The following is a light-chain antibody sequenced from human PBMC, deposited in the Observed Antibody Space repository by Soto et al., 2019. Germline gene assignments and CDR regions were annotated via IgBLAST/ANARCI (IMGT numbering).Light chain of an antibody. Sequence: QSVLTQPASVSGSPGQSITISCTGTSSDVGGYNYVSWYQQHPGKAPKLIIYEVSNRPSGVSNRFSGSKSDNTASLTISGLQAEEEADYYCSSYTSSNTYVFGTGTKLTVL. CDR3: SSYTSSNTYV. V-gene: IGLV2-14*01. J-gene: IGLJ1*01. CDR2: EVS. CDR1: SSDVGGYNY.